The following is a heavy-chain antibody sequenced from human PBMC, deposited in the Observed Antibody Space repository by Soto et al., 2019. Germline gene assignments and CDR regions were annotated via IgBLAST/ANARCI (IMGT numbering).Heavy chain of an antibody. CDR2: IYYSGST. CDR3: ASAPYGDFFS. D-gene: IGHD4-17*01. V-gene: IGHV4-39*07. CDR1: GGSISSSSYY. Sequence: SETLSLTCTVSGGSISSSSYYWGWIRQPPGKGLEWIGSIYYSGSTYYNPSLRSRVTISVDASKTQFSLRVSSVTAADTAVYYCASAPYGDFFSWGQGTRVTVSS. J-gene: IGHJ4*02.